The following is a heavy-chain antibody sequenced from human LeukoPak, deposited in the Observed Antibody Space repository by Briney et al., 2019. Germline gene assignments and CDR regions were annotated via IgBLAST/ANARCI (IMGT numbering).Heavy chain of an antibody. Sequence: GASVKVSCKASGYTFTSYDINWVQQATGQGLEWMGWMNPNSGNAGYAQKFQGRVTMTRNTSISTAYMELSSLRSEDTAVYYCAGGYGGPLFPPFDYWGQGTLVTVSS. J-gene: IGHJ4*02. CDR2: MNPNSGNA. CDR3: AGGYGGPLFPPFDY. V-gene: IGHV1-8*01. CDR1: GYTFTSYD. D-gene: IGHD4-23*01.